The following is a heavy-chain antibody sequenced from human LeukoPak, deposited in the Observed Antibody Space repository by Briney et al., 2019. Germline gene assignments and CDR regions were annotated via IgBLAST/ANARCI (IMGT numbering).Heavy chain of an antibody. J-gene: IGHJ4*02. CDR2: FDPEDGGT. CDR3: ARSPSTGLVLDY. CDR1: GYTLTELS. V-gene: IGHV1-24*01. Sequence: GASVKVSCKVSGYTLTELSMHWVRQAPGKGIEWMGGFDPEDGGTIYAQKFQGRVTMTEDTSTDTAYMELSSLRSKDTAVYYCARSPSTGLVLDYWGQGTLVTVSS. D-gene: IGHD6-19*01.